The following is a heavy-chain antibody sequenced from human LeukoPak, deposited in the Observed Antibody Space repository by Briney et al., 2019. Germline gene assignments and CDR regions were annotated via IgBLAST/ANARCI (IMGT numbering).Heavy chain of an antibody. J-gene: IGHJ4*02. CDR2: IYTSGST. D-gene: IGHD6-19*01. CDR3: ARREAVAGIFDY. CDR1: GGSISSYY. Sequence: PSETLSLTRTVSGGSISSYYWSWIRPPPGKGLEWIGYIYTSGSTNYNPSLKSRVTISVDTSKNQFSLKLSSVTAADTAVYYCARREAVAGIFDYWGQGTLVTVSS. V-gene: IGHV4-4*09.